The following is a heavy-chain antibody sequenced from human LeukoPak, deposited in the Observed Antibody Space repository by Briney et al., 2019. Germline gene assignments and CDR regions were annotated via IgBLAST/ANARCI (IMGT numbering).Heavy chain of an antibody. J-gene: IGHJ3*02. D-gene: IGHD6-13*01. CDR2: TYPGDSDT. Sequence: GESLKISCKGSGYNFISYWIGWVRQMPGKGLEWMGITYPGDSDTRYSPSFQGQVTISADKSSTAYLQWSSLEVSDTAMYYCARGIAPDLRNAFDIWGQGTMVTVSS. V-gene: IGHV5-51*01. CDR3: ARGIAPDLRNAFDI. CDR1: GYNFISYW.